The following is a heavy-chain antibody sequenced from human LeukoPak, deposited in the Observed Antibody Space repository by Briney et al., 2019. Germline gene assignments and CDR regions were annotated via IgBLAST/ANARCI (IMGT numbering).Heavy chain of an antibody. CDR2: IIPILGIA. D-gene: IGHD2-15*01. Sequence: GASVKVSCKASGGTFSSYTISWVRQAPGQGLEWMGRIIPILGIANNAQKFQGRVTITADKSTSTAYMELSSLRSEDTAVYYCAREDRYCSGGSCYSALDYYYYYYMDVWGKGTTVTVSS. V-gene: IGHV1-69*04. CDR1: GGTFSSYT. J-gene: IGHJ6*03. CDR3: AREDRYCSGGSCYSALDYYYYYYMDV.